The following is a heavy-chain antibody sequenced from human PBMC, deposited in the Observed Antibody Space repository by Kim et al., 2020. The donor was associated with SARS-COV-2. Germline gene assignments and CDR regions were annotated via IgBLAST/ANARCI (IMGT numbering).Heavy chain of an antibody. J-gene: IGHJ4*02. CDR2: T. V-gene: IGHV3-23*01. Sequence: TYYAGPVKGRFTISRDNSKNTLYLQMNSLRAEDTAVYYCAKDPKTVTFDYWGQGTLVTVSS. D-gene: IGHD4-4*01. CDR3: AKDPKTVTFDY.